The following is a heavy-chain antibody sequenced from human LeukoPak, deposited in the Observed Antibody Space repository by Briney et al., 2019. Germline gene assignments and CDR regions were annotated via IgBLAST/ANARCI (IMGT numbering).Heavy chain of an antibody. Sequence: GGSLRLSCAASGFTFSSYSMNWVRQAPGKGLEWVSSISSSSSYIFYSDSVKGRFTISRDDAKNSLYLQMNSLRAEDTAVYYCARQYSSSWYYFDYWGQGTLVTVSS. CDR3: ARQYSSSWYYFDY. D-gene: IGHD6-13*01. CDR2: ISSSSSYI. J-gene: IGHJ4*02. CDR1: GFTFSSYS. V-gene: IGHV3-21*01.